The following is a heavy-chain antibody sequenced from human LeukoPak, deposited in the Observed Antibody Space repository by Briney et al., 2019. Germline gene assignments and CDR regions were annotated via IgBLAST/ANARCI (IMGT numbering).Heavy chain of an antibody. Sequence: GGSLRLSCAASGFTFSSYAMSWVRQAPGKGLEWVSSISSSSSYIYYADSVKGRFTISRDNAKNSLYLQMNSLRAEDTAVYYCAKDSSGWTLDYWGQGTLVTVSS. J-gene: IGHJ4*02. CDR1: GFTFSSYA. CDR3: AKDSSGWTLDY. V-gene: IGHV3-21*01. CDR2: ISSSSSYI. D-gene: IGHD6-19*01.